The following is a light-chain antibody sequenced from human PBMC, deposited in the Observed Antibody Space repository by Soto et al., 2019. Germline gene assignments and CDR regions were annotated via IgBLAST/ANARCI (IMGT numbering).Light chain of an antibody. CDR3: QQYYSYPRT. CDR1: QGISSY. CDR2: AAS. V-gene: IGKV1-8*01. J-gene: IGKJ3*01. Sequence: AIRMTQSPSSFSASTGDRVTITCRASQGISSYLAWYQQQPGKAPKLLIYAASTLQSGVPSSFSGSGAGTDFTLTISCLQSEDFATYYCQQYYSYPRTFGPGTKVDIK.